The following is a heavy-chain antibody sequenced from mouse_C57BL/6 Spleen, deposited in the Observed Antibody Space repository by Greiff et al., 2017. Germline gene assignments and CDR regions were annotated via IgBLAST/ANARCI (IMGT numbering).Heavy chain of an antibody. D-gene: IGHD3-1*01. CDR2: ISDGGSYT. Sequence: EVQGVESGGGLVKPGGSLKLSCAASGFTFSSYAMSWVRQTPEKRLEWVATISDGGSYTYYPDNVKGRFTISRDNAKNNLYLQMSHLKSEDTAMYYCARDSSGAMDYWGQGTSVTVSS. V-gene: IGHV5-4*01. CDR1: GFTFSSYA. CDR3: ARDSSGAMDY. J-gene: IGHJ4*01.